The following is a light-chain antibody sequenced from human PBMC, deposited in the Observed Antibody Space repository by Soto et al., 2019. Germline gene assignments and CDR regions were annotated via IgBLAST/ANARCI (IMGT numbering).Light chain of an antibody. V-gene: IGLV1-40*01. CDR1: SSNIGAGYD. CDR3: QSHDTSLSGSV. Sequence: QSVLTQPPSVSGAPGQRVTISCTGSSSNIGAGYDVHWYQQLPGTAPKVFIYGNSNRPSGVPDRFSGSKSGTSASLAITGLQAEDEADYYCQSHDTSLSGSVFGGGTKLTVL. J-gene: IGLJ2*01. CDR2: GNS.